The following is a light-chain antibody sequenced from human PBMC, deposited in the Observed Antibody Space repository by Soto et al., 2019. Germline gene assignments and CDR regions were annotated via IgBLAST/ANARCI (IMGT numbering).Light chain of an antibody. CDR1: QSVSSN. V-gene: IGKV3-15*01. Sequence: EIVMTQSPATLSVSPGESATLSCRASQSVSSNLAWYQHKPGQAPRLLIYGASTRATGIPARFSGRGSATEFILTISSLQSEDCAVYYCQQCNDWPHTFGQGTKLEIK. CDR3: QQCNDWPHT. J-gene: IGKJ2*01. CDR2: GAS.